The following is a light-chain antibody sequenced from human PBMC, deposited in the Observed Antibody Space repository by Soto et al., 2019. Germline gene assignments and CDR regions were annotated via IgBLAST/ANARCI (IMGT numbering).Light chain of an antibody. Sequence: DIQVTQSPSSLSASVGDRVTITCRASQGIGSYLSWFQQKPGEAPKRLIYAASSLQSGVPSSFSGSGSGTEFTLTISSLQPEDFATYYCLQHYDYPYTFGQGTKVDIK. CDR2: AAS. J-gene: IGKJ2*01. V-gene: IGKV1-17*01. CDR1: QGIGSY. CDR3: LQHYDYPYT.